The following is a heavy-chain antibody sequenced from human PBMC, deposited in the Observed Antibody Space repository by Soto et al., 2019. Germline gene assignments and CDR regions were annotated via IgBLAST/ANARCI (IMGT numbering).Heavy chain of an antibody. V-gene: IGHV3-15*01. J-gene: IGHJ4*02. Sequence: EVQLVESGGGLVKPGGSLRLSCAASGFTFSNAWMSWVRQAPGKGLEWVGRIKSKTDGGTTDYAAPVKGRFTISRDDSKNTLYLQMNSLKTEDTAVYYCTTDLNCGGDCYPDYWGQGTLVTVSS. CDR1: GFTFSNAW. CDR3: TTDLNCGGDCYPDY. CDR2: IKSKTDGGTT. D-gene: IGHD2-21*01.